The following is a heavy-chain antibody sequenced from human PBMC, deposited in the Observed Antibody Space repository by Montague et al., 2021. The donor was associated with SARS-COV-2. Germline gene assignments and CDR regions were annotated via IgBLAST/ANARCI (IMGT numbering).Heavy chain of an antibody. CDR3: ASTAGGVVHMRTPKYSDY. CDR1: EFIVSANY. Sequence: SRRLSCDASEFIVSANYMSWVRQTPRKGLEWVAVIYRGGNTHYSDSVKGRFTISRDNSKNTLYLQMNRLRAEDAGLYYCASTAGGVVHMRTPKYSDYWGQGTLVTVSS. J-gene: IGHJ4*02. V-gene: IGHV3-66*01. D-gene: IGHD3-10*01. CDR2: IYRGGNT.